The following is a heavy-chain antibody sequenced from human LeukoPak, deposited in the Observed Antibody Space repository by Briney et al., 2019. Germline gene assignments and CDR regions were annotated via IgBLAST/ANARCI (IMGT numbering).Heavy chain of an antibody. J-gene: IGHJ4*02. Sequence: SETLSLTCTVSGGSVSSGSYYWSWIRQPPGKGLEWIGYIYYSGSTNYNPSLKSRVTISVDTSKNQFSLKLSSVTAADTAVYYCARVHTSYGYDYWGQGTLVTVSS. V-gene: IGHV4-61*01. CDR3: ARVHTSYGYDY. D-gene: IGHD5-18*01. CDR2: IYYSGST. CDR1: GGSVSSGSYY.